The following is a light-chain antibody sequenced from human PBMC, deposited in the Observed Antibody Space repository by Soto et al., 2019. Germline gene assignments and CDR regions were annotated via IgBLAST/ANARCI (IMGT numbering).Light chain of an antibody. V-gene: IGLV2-11*01. Sequence: QSALTQPRSVSGSPGQSVTISCTGTSSNVGGYNYVSWYQHHPGKAPKLVIYDVYNPPSGVPDRFSGSKSDNTASLTISGLQAEDEADYYCCSYAGSNTFYVFGTGTKVTVL. CDR3: CSYAGSNTFYV. J-gene: IGLJ1*01. CDR1: SSNVGGYNY. CDR2: DVY.